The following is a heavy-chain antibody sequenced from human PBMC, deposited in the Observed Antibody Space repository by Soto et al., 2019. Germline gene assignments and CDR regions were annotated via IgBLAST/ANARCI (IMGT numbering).Heavy chain of an antibody. CDR3: TRVPDY. V-gene: IGHV4-59*08. J-gene: IGHJ4*02. CDR1: GGFITNYY. CDR2: IYDDGST. Sequence: SEALSVTCTVSGGFITNYYWSWIRQPPGKRLEWIGYIYDDGSTTYNPSLNSRVTISVDTSKHQFSLKLSSVTAADAAVYYCTRVPDYWGQGTLVT.